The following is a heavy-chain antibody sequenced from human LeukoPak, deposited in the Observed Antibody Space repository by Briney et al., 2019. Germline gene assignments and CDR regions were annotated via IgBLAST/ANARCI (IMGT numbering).Heavy chain of an antibody. Sequence: GGSLRLSCAASGFTFSSYAMSWVRQALGKGLEWVSAISGSGGSTYYADSVKGRFTISRDNSKNTLYLQMNSLRAEDTAVYYCAKDDCSSTSCLSFDYWGQGTLVTVSS. J-gene: IGHJ4*02. V-gene: IGHV3-23*01. CDR2: ISGSGGST. D-gene: IGHD2-2*01. CDR3: AKDDCSSTSCLSFDY. CDR1: GFTFSSYA.